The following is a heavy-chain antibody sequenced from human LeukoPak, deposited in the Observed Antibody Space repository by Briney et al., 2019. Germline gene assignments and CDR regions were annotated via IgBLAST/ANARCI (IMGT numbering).Heavy chain of an antibody. Sequence: SGGSLRLACVASGFTFTDYWMSWVRQAPGKGLEWVANIKQDGSDKYYVDSVKGRFTISRDNAKNSLYLQMNSLRAEDTAVYYCVRDCYRGSGYDGLFDSWGQGTLVTVSS. CDR2: IKQDGSDK. D-gene: IGHD5-12*01. CDR1: GFTFTDYW. V-gene: IGHV3-7*01. CDR3: VRDCYRGSGYDGLFDS. J-gene: IGHJ4*02.